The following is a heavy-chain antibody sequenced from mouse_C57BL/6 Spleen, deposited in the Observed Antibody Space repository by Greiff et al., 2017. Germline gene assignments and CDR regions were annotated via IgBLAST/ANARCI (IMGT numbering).Heavy chain of an antibody. CDR3: ARSGPNWDGFAY. D-gene: IGHD4-1*02. CDR1: GYAFSSYW. V-gene: IGHV1-80*01. J-gene: IGHJ3*01. CDR2: IYPGDGDT. Sequence: VQLQQSGAELVKPGASVKISCKASGYAFSSYWMNWVKQRPGKGLEGIGQIYPGDGDTNYNGKFKGKATLTADKSSSTAYMQLSSLTSEASAVYFCARSGPNWDGFAYWGQGTLVTVSA.